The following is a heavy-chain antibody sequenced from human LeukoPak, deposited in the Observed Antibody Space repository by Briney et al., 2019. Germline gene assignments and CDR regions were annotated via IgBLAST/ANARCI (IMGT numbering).Heavy chain of an antibody. D-gene: IGHD3-3*01. Sequence: ASVTVSCKASGCTFTGYYMDWVLQAPGQGLEWMGWINPNSGGTNYAQKFQGRVTMTRDTSISTAYMELSRLRSDDTAVYYCARVNVFGNKDRVLRFLEWSYWGQGTLVTVSS. J-gene: IGHJ4*02. CDR3: ARVNVFGNKDRVLRFLEWSY. V-gene: IGHV1-2*02. CDR2: INPNSGGT. CDR1: GCTFTGYY.